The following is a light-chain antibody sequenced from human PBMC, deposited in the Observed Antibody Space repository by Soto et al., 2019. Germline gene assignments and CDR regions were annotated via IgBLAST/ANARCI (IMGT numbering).Light chain of an antibody. V-gene: IGKV3-20*01. CDR1: QSVSSY. Sequence: EIVLTQSPATLSLSPGERATLSCRASQSVSSYLAWYQQKPGQAPRLLIYDASNRATGIPARFSGSGSGTEFTLTISRLEPEDFAVYYCQQYGSSPTFGQGTRLEIK. CDR3: QQYGSSPT. J-gene: IGKJ5*01. CDR2: DAS.